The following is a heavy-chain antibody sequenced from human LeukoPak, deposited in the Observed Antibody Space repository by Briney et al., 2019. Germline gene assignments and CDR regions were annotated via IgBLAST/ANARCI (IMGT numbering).Heavy chain of an antibody. CDR3: ARVRDKVAPAANFDY. CDR2: IYSGDSDT. V-gene: IGHV5-10-1*04. D-gene: IGHD2-2*01. Sequence: GAYMLFLSSGSGYSFTSYWFWRVSRLPAGNVVGLGVIYSGDSDTNYSPSFQGRVTISVDKSISPVYLQWSRLTASDTAMYYCARVRDKVAPAANFDYGGQGTLVTVSS. CDR1: GYSFTSYW. J-gene: IGHJ4*02.